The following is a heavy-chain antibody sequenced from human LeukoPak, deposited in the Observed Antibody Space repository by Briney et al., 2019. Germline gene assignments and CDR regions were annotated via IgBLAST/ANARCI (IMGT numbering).Heavy chain of an antibody. CDR2: ISSSSYI. V-gene: IGHV3-21*01. CDR1: GFTFSSYS. CDR3: ARVYSTIFGVVRNWFDP. J-gene: IGHJ5*02. Sequence: GGSLRLSCAASGFTFSSYSMNWVRQAPGKGLEWVSSISSSSYIYYADSVKGRFTISRDNAKNSLYLQMNSLRAEDTAVYYCARVYSTIFGVVRNWFDPWGQGTLVTVSS. D-gene: IGHD3-3*01.